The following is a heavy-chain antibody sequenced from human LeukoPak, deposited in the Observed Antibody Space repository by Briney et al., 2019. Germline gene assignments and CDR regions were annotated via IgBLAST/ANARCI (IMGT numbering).Heavy chain of an antibody. Sequence: SVKVSCKASGGTFSSYAISWVRQAPGQGLEWMGGLIPIFCTANYAQKFQGRVTITTDESTSTAYMELSSLRSEDTAVYYCARDVNPHTYYYDSSGYYPQVGFDYWGQGTLVTVSS. V-gene: IGHV1-69*05. J-gene: IGHJ4*02. CDR1: GGTFSSYA. CDR3: ARDVNPHTYYYDSSGYYPQVGFDY. CDR2: LIPIFCTA. D-gene: IGHD3-22*01.